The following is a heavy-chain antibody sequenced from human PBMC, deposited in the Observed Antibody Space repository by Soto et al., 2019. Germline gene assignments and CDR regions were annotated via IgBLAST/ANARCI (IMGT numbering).Heavy chain of an antibody. CDR3: ARAQDRGYDYVCGSYRSYYFDY. Sequence: ASVKVSCKASGGTFSSYAISWVRQAPGQGLEWMGGIIPIFGTANYVQKFQGRVTITADESTSTAYMELSSLRSEDTAVYYCARAQDRGYDYVCGSYRSYYFDYWGQGTLVTVSS. D-gene: IGHD3-16*02. CDR1: GGTFSSYA. V-gene: IGHV1-69*13. J-gene: IGHJ4*02. CDR2: IIPIFGTA.